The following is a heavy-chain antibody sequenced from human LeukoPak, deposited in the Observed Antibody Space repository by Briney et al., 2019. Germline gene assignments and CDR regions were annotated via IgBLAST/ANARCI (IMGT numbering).Heavy chain of an antibody. J-gene: IGHJ4*02. Sequence: GGSLRLSCAASGFTFSNYNMIWVRQAPGKGLEWVSYITLSTTTIYYADSVKGRFTISRDNAKNSLYLQMNSLRAEDTAVYYCARETPDSSSWTVFDYWGQGTLVTVSS. CDR1: GFTFSNYN. CDR3: ARETPDSSSWTVFDY. CDR2: ITLSTTTI. V-gene: IGHV3-48*01. D-gene: IGHD6-13*01.